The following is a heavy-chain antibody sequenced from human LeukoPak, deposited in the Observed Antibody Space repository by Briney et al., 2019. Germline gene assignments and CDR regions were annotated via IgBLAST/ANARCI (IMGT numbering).Heavy chain of an antibody. CDR2: IYHNGNT. CDR3: ASYKTYYDSSGNPFDY. V-gene: IGHV4-38-2*02. D-gene: IGHD3-22*01. CDR1: GSSINSVYS. Sequence: SETLSLTCTVFGSSINSVYSWGWIRQPPGKGLEWIGSIYHNGNTYYNSSLKSRVTISVHTSEKQFSLKLSSVTAADTAVYYCASYKTYYDSSGNPFDYWGQGTLVTVSS. J-gene: IGHJ4*02.